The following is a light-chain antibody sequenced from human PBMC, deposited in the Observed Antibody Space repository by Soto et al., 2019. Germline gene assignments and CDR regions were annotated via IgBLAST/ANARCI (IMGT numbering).Light chain of an antibody. Sequence: EIVLTQSPGTLSLSPGERATLSCRASQSVSSSYLAWYQQKPGQAPRLLIYDASSRATGIPDRFSGSGSGTDFTLTISRLEPEDFAVYYCQQYGSLTFGQGTKLEIK. V-gene: IGKV3-20*01. J-gene: IGKJ2*01. CDR1: QSVSSSY. CDR3: QQYGSLT. CDR2: DAS.